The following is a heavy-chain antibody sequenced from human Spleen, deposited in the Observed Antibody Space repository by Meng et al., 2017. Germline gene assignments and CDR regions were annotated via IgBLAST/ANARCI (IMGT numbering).Heavy chain of an antibody. V-gene: IGHV3-7*01. J-gene: IGHJ3*02. CDR3: ARDIPATAAAFAI. CDR1: GFTFSSYW. CDR2: IKNDGSDK. D-gene: IGHD2-21*01. Sequence: GESLKISCAASGFTFSSYWMSWVRQAPGKGLEWVANIKNDGSDKNYIDSVKGRFSISRDNAKNSLFLQMNSLRTEDTAVYFCARDIPATAAAFAIWGQGTMVTVSS.